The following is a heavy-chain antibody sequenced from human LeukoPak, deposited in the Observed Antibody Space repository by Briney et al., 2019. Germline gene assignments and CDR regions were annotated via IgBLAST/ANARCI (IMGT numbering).Heavy chain of an antibody. CDR1: GFTFSDYY. D-gene: IGHD6-13*01. Sequence: PGGSLRLSCAASGFTFSDYYMSWLRQAPGKGLEWVSYISSSGSPIYYADSVKGRFTISRDNAKNSLYLQLNSLRAEDTAVYYCASIGSWYAYWGQGTLVTVSS. CDR3: ASIGSWYAY. V-gene: IGHV3-11*01. J-gene: IGHJ4*02. CDR2: ISSSGSPI.